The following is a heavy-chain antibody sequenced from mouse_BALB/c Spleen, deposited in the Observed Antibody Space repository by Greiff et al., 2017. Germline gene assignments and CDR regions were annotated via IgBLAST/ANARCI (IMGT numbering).Heavy chain of an antibody. CDR2: IDPENGDT. V-gene: IGHV14-4*02. CDR3: NAAYAMDY. CDR1: GFNIKDYY. J-gene: IGHJ4*01. Sequence: EVQLQQSGAELVKPGASVKLSCTASGFNIKDYYMHWVKQRPEQGLEWIGWIDPENGDTEYAPKFQGKATMTADTSSNTAYLQLSSLTSEDTAVYYCNAAYAMDYWGKGTSVTVSS.